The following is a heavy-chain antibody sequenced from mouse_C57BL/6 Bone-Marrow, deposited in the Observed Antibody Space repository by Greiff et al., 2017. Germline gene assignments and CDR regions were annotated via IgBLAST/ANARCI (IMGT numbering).Heavy chain of an antibody. D-gene: IGHD2-2*01. J-gene: IGHJ2*01. Sequence: VQLQQSGAELVKPGASVKLSCKASGYTFTEYTIHWVKQRSGQGLEWIGWFYPGSGSTNYNEKFKGKATLTAEKSSSTAYMQLSSLTSEDSSVYFCARGLRVKNYFDYWGQGTTLTVSS. CDR2: FYPGSGST. CDR1: GYTFTEYT. V-gene: IGHV1-62-2*01. CDR3: ARGLRVKNYFDY.